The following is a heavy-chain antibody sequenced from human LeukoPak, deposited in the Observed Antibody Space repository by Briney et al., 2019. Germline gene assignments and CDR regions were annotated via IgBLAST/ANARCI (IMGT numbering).Heavy chain of an antibody. J-gene: IGHJ6*02. V-gene: IGHV3-30-3*01. CDR2: ISYDGSNK. CDR1: GFTFSSYA. CDR3: ARGVVPAANYYYGMDV. Sequence: LGGSLRLSCAASGFTFSSYAMHWVRQAPGKGLEWVAVISYDGSNKYYADSVKGRFTISRDNSKNTLYLQMNSLRAEDTAVYYCARGVVPAANYYYGMDVWGQGTTVTVSS. D-gene: IGHD2-2*01.